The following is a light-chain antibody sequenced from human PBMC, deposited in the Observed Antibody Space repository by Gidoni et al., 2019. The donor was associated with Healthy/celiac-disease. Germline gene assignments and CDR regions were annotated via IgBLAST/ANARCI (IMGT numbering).Light chain of an antibody. V-gene: IGKV4-1*01. J-gene: IGKJ4*01. CDR1: QSVLYSSNNKNY. CDR3: QQYYSTPPLT. CDR2: WAS. Sequence: DIVITQSPASLPVSLGVRATINCKSSQSVLYSSNNKNYLAWYQQKPGQPPKLLIYWASTRESGVPDRFSGSGSGTDFTLTISSLQAEDVAVYYCQQYYSTPPLTFGGGTKVEIK.